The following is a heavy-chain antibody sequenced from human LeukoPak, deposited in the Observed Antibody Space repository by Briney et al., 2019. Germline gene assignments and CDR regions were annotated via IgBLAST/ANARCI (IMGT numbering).Heavy chain of an antibody. CDR3: ATFNRGGDSSRGHY. V-gene: IGHV3-23*01. J-gene: IGHJ4*02. D-gene: IGHD6-13*01. CDR1: GCTFSDYA. Sequence: GGSLRLSCAASGCTFSDYAMTWVRQAPGKGLEWVSAISGSGGSTYYADSVKGRFTISRDNSKNTLYLQMNSLRAEDTAVYYCATFNRGGDSSRGHYWGQGTLVTVSS. CDR2: ISGSGGST.